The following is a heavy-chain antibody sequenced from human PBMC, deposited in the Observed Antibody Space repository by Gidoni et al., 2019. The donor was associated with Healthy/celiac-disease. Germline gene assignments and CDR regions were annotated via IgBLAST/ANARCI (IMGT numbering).Heavy chain of an antibody. Sequence: QVQLVQSGAEVKKPGSSVKVSCKASGGTFSSYAISWVRQAPGQGLEWMGGIIPIFGTANYAQKFQGRVTITADESTSTAYMELSSLRSEDTAVYYCARGGDIVLVVYARAPRYYYGMDVWGQGTTVTVSS. D-gene: IGHD2-8*02. V-gene: IGHV1-69*01. CDR3: ARGGDIVLVVYARAPRYYYGMDV. J-gene: IGHJ6*02. CDR2: IIPIFGTA. CDR1: GGTFSSYA.